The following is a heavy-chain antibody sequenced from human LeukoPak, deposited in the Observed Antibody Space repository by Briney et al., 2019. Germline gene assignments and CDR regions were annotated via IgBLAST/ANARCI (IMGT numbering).Heavy chain of an antibody. CDR3: ARWVFESATTWYYSVW. V-gene: IGHV3-7*01. J-gene: IGHJ4*02. Sequence: PGGTLRLSCAVSGFTFGSCWKTWVRQPPGPGLDRVANVKKDESANYYVDPVKGRFTISGENAKISLYLEMNSLRDDDTAVYYSARWVFESATTWYYSVWWGQATLVTDCS. D-gene: IGHD4-11*01. CDR2: VKKDESAN. CDR1: GFTFGSCW.